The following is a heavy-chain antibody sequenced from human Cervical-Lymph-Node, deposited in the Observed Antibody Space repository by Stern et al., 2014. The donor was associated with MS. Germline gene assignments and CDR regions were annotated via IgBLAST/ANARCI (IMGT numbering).Heavy chain of an antibody. Sequence: VQLVESGADVKKPGSSVKVSCTASGDTFINFGISWVRQAPGQGLEWMGGIIPLFGTTAYAQKFQGRLTISADESATTVYMELSGLRSEDTAVYYCARDNDDNGMDVWGQGTTVTVSS. CDR3: ARDNDDNGMDV. J-gene: IGHJ6*02. CDR2: IIPLFGTT. CDR1: GDTFINFG. V-gene: IGHV1-69*01. D-gene: IGHD1-1*01.